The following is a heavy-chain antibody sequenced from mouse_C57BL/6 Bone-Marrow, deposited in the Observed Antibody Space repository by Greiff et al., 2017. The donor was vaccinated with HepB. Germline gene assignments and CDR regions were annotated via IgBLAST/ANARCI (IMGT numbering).Heavy chain of an antibody. J-gene: IGHJ1*03. Sequence: VQLQQSGAELVRPGASVKLSCTASGFNIKDDYMHWVKQRPEQGLEWIGWIDPENGDTEYASKFQGKATITADTSSNTAYLQLSSLTSEDTAVYYCTGSSYRLYWYFDFWGTGTTVTVSS. D-gene: IGHD1-1*01. CDR1: GFNIKDDY. CDR3: TGSSYRLYWYFDF. V-gene: IGHV14-4*01. CDR2: IDPENGDT.